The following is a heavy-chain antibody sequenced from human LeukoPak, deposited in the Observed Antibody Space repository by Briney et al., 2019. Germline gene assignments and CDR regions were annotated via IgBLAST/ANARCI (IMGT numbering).Heavy chain of an antibody. V-gene: IGHV4-34*01. CDR1: GESFRGYY. CDR3: ARVLRGYISPRGYMVDY. D-gene: IGHD3-10*01. J-gene: IGHJ4*02. CDR2: INHNGST. Sequence: PSETLSLTCAVYGESFRGYYWSWVRHPPGKGLEGSREINHNGSTNYNPSLKSRVTISVDSSKNQFSLRLSSVTAADAAVYYWARVLRGYISPRGYMVDYWGQGTLVTVSS.